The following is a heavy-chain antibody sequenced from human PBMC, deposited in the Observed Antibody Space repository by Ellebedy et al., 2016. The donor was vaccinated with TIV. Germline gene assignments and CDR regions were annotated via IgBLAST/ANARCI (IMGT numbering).Heavy chain of an antibody. CDR1: GFTFSSYA. V-gene: IGHV3-23*01. Sequence: PGGSLRLSCVASGFTFSSYAMSWVRQAPGKGLEWVSSLSGSGGSTYYADSVKGWFTISRDNSKNTLYLQMNSLRAEDTAVYYCAKRVTMVREVITYYHYAMDVWGQGTTVTVSS. CDR2: LSGSGGST. CDR3: AKRVTMVREVITYYHYAMDV. D-gene: IGHD3-10*01. J-gene: IGHJ6*02.